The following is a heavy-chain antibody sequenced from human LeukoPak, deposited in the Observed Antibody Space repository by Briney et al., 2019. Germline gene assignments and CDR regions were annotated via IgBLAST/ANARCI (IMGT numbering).Heavy chain of an antibody. Sequence: ASVKVSCKASGYTFTGYYIHWVRQAPGQGLEWMGWMNPNSGNTGYAQKFQGRVTITRNTSISTAYMELSSLRSEDTAVYYCARGRQLGTIDIWGQGTMVTVSS. V-gene: IGHV1-8*03. CDR2: MNPNSGNT. CDR3: ARGRQLGTIDI. D-gene: IGHD2-8*01. J-gene: IGHJ3*02. CDR1: GYTFTGYY.